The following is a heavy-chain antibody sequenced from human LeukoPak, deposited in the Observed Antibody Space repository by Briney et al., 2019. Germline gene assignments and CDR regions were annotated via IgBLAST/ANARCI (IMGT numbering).Heavy chain of an antibody. CDR3: ARDMGLDYGDYVGWFDP. Sequence: SETLSLTCTVSGGSISSYYWSWIRQPPGKGLEWIGYIYYSGSTNYNPSLKSRVTISVDTSKNQFSLKLSSVTAADTAVYYCARDMGLDYGDYVGWFDPWGQGTLVTVSS. V-gene: IGHV4-59*01. D-gene: IGHD4-17*01. J-gene: IGHJ5*02. CDR1: GGSISSYY. CDR2: IYYSGST.